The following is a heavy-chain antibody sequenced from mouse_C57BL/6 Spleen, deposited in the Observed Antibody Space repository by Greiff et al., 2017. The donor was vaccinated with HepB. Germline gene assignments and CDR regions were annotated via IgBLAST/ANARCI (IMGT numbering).Heavy chain of an antibody. D-gene: IGHD2-5*01. Sequence: VQGVESGPGLVAPSQSLSITCTVSGFSLTSYGVHWVRQPPGKGLEWLVVIWSDGSTTYNSALKSRLSISKDNSKSQVFLKMNSLQTDDTAMYYCARTYSNYVGYAMDYWGQGTSVTVSS. CDR2: IWSDGST. CDR1: GFSLTSYG. V-gene: IGHV2-6*03. J-gene: IGHJ4*01. CDR3: ARTYSNYVGYAMDY.